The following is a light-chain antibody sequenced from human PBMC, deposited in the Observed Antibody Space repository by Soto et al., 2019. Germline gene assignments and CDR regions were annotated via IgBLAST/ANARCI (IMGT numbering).Light chain of an antibody. Sequence: DIQMTQSPSSLSASVGDRVTITCRASQNINTYLNWCQQKPGKAPNLLIYAASSLQSGVPSRFSGSGSGTDFTLTISSLQPEDFATYYCQHYNSYSEAFGQGTKVELK. CDR1: QNINTY. CDR2: AAS. V-gene: IGKV1-39*01. J-gene: IGKJ1*01. CDR3: QHYNSYSEA.